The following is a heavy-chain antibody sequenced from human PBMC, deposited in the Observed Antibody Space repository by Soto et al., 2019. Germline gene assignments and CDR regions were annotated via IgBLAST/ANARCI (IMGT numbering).Heavy chain of an antibody. Sequence: TGGSLRLSCEASGFMFSMYWMHWVRQVPGKGPVWVSRINEDGVTTTYADSVKGRFTISRDNSKNTLYLQMNSLRAEDTAVYYCAKSTYYDSSGPFDYWGQGTLVTVSS. CDR2: INEDGVTT. CDR1: GFMFSMYW. V-gene: IGHV3-74*03. CDR3: AKSTYYDSSGPFDY. J-gene: IGHJ4*02. D-gene: IGHD3-22*01.